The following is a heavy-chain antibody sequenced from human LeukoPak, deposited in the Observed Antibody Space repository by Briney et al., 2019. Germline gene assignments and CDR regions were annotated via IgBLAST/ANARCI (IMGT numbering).Heavy chain of an antibody. Sequence: GGSLRLSCAASGFTFSSYGMHWVRQAPGKGLEWVAFIRYDGSNKYYADSVKGRFTISRDNSKNTLYLQMNSLRAEDTAVYYCAKEDIVVYYYYMDVWGQGTTVTVSS. V-gene: IGHV3-30*02. D-gene: IGHD2-15*01. J-gene: IGHJ6*03. CDR2: IRYDGSNK. CDR3: AKEDIVVYYYYMDV. CDR1: GFTFSSYG.